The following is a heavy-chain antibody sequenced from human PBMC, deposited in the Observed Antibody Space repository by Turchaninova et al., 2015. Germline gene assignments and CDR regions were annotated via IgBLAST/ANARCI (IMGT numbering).Heavy chain of an antibody. CDR3: ALERGYTSGRERIGDAFDI. D-gene: IGHD2-2*02. V-gene: IGHV3-30*03. CDR2: ISSEESDQ. Sequence: VQPGRSLRLSCAASGITFSSYGMHWVSQAPGKGLEWVAAISSEESDQYYLDSVKGRFTISRENSQNTLYLQMTNLIAEDTDIYYCALERGYTSGRERIGDAFDIRGQGTMVTVSS. J-gene: IGHJ3*02. CDR1: GITFSSYG.